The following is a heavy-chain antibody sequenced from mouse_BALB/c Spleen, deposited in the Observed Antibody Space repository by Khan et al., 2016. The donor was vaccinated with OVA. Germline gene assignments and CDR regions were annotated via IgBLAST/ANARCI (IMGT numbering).Heavy chain of an antibody. D-gene: IGHD1-1*01. CDR1: GFSLTSYG. CDR3: VSLYYGGSFYAMDY. Sequence: VQLQQSGPGLVAPSQSLSITCTFSGFSLTSYGVSWVRQPQGKGLEWLGVIWGDGSTNYHSDLKSRLSISKDDSKSQVFLKLNSLQTDDTATYYCVSLYYGGSFYAMDYWGQGTSVTVSS. V-gene: IGHV2-3*01. J-gene: IGHJ4*01. CDR2: IWGDGST.